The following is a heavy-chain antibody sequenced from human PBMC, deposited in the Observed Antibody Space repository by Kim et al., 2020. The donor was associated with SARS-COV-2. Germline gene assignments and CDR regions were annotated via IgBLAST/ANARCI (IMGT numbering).Heavy chain of an antibody. CDR1: GFTFSSYS. CDR3: ARVWLLNYYYYYGMDV. CDR2: ISSSSSYI. D-gene: IGHD2-15*01. V-gene: IGHV3-21*01. Sequence: GGSLRLSCAASGFTFSSYSMNWVRQAPGKGLEWVSSISSSSSYIYYADSVKGRFTISRDNAKNSLYLQMNSLRAEDTAVYYCARVWLLNYYYYYGMDVWGQGTTVTVSS. J-gene: IGHJ6*02.